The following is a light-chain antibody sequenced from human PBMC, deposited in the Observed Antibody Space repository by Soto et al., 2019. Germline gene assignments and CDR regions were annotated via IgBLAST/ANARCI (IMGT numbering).Light chain of an antibody. J-gene: IGLJ1*01. CDR3: AAWDDSRNAYV. CDR1: RYNIGSNT. Sequence: QYVLTQPPSASGTPGQRVTISCSGSRYNIGSNTVNWYQQLPGTAPKLLIYSNDQRPSGVPDRFSGSKSGTSASLAISGLQSEDEADYYCAAWDDSRNAYVFGTGTKLTVL. V-gene: IGLV1-44*01. CDR2: SND.